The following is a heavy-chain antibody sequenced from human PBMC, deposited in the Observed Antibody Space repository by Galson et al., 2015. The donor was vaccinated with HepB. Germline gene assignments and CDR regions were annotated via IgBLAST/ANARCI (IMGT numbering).Heavy chain of an antibody. J-gene: IGHJ4*02. Sequence: SLRLSCAASGFTFSNYVMNWVRQAPGKGLEWVSTITGSGDTTYYAVSVKGRFTISRDNSKNTLSLQMNSLRAEDTAVYYCAKSPGLGFLGEAYFENWGQGTLVTVSS. D-gene: IGHD3-16*01. CDR1: GFTFSNYV. V-gene: IGHV3-23*01. CDR3: AKSPGLGFLGEAYFEN. CDR2: ITGSGDTT.